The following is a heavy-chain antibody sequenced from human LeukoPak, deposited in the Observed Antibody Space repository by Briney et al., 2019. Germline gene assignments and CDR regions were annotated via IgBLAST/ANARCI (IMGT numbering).Heavy chain of an antibody. Sequence: GRSLRLSCAASGFTFSSYGMHWVRQAPGKGLEWVAVIWYDGSNKYYADSVKGRFTISRDNSKNTLYLQMNSLRAEDTAVDYCARGPSYVDAFDIWGQGTMVTVSS. D-gene: IGHD5-18*01. CDR2: IWYDGSNK. CDR3: ARGPSYVDAFDI. CDR1: GFTFSSYG. J-gene: IGHJ3*02. V-gene: IGHV3-33*01.